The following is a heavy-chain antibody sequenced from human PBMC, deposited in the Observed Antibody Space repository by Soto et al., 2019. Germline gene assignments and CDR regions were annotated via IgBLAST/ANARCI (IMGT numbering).Heavy chain of an antibody. CDR3: AKVPPLGHSSYSYSGMDV. V-gene: IGHV3-23*01. J-gene: IGHJ6*04. CDR1: GFTFSSYA. Sequence: EVQLLESGGGLVQPGGSLRLSCAASGFTFSSYAMSWVRQAPGKGLEWVSAISGSGGSTYYADSVKGRFTISRDNSKNTLYLQINSLRAEDTAVYYCAKVPPLGHSSYSYSGMDVWGKGTTVTVSS. CDR2: ISGSGGST. D-gene: IGHD6-13*01.